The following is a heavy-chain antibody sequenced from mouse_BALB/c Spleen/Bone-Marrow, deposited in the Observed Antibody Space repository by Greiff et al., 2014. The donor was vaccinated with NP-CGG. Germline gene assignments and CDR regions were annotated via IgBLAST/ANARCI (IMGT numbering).Heavy chain of an antibody. D-gene: IGHD1-1*01. CDR2: IRNKANGYTT. J-gene: IGHJ1*01. CDR3: ARDTNYGSFYWYFDV. CDR1: GFTFTDYY. V-gene: IGHV7-3*02. Sequence: VQLKESGGGLVQPGGSLRLSCATSGFTFTDYYMSWVRQPPGKALEWVGFIRNKANGYTTEYSASVKGRFTISRDNSQSILYLQMNTLRAEDSATYYCARDTNYGSFYWYFDVWGAGTTVTVSS.